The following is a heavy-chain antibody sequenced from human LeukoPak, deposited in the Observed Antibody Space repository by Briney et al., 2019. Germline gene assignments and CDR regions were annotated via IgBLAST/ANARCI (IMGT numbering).Heavy chain of an antibody. J-gene: IGHJ3*02. D-gene: IGHD3-10*01. CDR3: ARGFRTMVRGSGAFDI. Sequence: SVKVSCKASGGTFSSYAISWVRQAPGQGLEWMGGIIPIFGTANYAQKFQGRVTMTRDTSTSTVYMELSSLRSEDTAVYYCARGFRTMVRGSGAFDIWGQGTMVTVSS. V-gene: IGHV1-69*05. CDR1: GGTFSSYA. CDR2: IIPIFGTA.